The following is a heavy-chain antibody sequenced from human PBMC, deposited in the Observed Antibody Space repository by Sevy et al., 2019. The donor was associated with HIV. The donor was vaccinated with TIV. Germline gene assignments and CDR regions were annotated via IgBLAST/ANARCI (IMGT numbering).Heavy chain of an antibody. CDR2: IKQDGSEA. V-gene: IGHV3-7*03. J-gene: IGHJ5*02. D-gene: IGHD1-26*01. CDR3: VRDKEVGARILDA. CDR1: GFNFRNFW. Sequence: GGSLRLSCVASGFNFRNFWMSWVRQAPGKGLECVADIKQDGSEAYYVDSVKGRFTISRDNAKNSLYLQMNSLRDDDTARYVCVRDKEVGARILDAWGQGTPVTVSS.